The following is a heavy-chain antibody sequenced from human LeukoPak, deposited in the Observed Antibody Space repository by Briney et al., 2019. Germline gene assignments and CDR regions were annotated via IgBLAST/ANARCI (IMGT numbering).Heavy chain of an antibody. J-gene: IGHJ3*02. V-gene: IGHV4-59*08. CDR1: GGSISSFY. CDR2: IYYSEST. CDR3: ARQPRAFDI. Sequence: SETLSLTCAVSGGSISSFYWSWIRQPPGKGLEWIGYIYYSESTTYNPSLKSRVTISVDTSKNQFSLKLSSVTAADTAVYYCARQPRAFDIWGQGTMVTVSS.